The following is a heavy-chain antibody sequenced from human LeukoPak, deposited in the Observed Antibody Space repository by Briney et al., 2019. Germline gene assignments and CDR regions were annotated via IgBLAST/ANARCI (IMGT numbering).Heavy chain of an antibody. D-gene: IGHD3-9*01. J-gene: IGHJ4*02. CDR2: INAYNGNT. Sequence: ASVKLSCKASGYTFTSYGISWVRQAPGQGLEWMASINAYNGNTNYAHKLQGRVTITTDTSTNTAHMELKSLRSDDTAVYYCARDGGMTGYYRFDYWGEGALVTVSS. CDR1: GYTFTSYG. CDR3: ARDGGMTGYYRFDY. V-gene: IGHV1-18*01.